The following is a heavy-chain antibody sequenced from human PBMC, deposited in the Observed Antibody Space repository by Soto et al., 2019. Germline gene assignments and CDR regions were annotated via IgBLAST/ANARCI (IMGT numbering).Heavy chain of an antibody. CDR3: ARVLYYGSGSYSPYGMDV. J-gene: IGHJ6*02. CDR1: GVSFNNNG. CDR2: VSPPFRTS. Sequence: QVQLVQSGAEVKKPGSSVKVSCKTSGVSFNNNGIGWVRQAPGHGLEWMGGVSPPFRTSNYARKFQGRISITADASRGTVNMELSSLTSEDTAQYYCARVLYYGSGSYSPYGMDVWGHGTTVTVSS. D-gene: IGHD3-10*01. V-gene: IGHV1-69*01.